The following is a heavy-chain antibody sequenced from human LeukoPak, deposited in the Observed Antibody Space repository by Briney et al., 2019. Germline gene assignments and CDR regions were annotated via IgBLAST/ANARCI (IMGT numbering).Heavy chain of an antibody. CDR1: GGSISSGDYF. J-gene: IGHJ5*02. V-gene: IGHV4-30-4*01. Sequence: SQTLSLTCTVSGGSISSGDYFWSWIRQPPGKGLEWIGYISHSGYTSYNPSLKSRVTISVATSKNQFSLKLSSVTAADTSVYFCARDHWSGTVTIPESWFDPWGRGTLVTVAS. CDR2: ISHSGYT. D-gene: IGHD4-17*01. CDR3: ARDHWSGTVTIPESWFDP.